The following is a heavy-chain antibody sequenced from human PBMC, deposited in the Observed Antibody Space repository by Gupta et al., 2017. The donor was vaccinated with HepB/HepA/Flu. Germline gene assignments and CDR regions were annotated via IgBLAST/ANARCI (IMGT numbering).Heavy chain of an antibody. CDR1: AFTFSSYA. V-gene: IGHV3-33*01. CDR2: VWSNTYTK. Sequence: QVQLVESGGYAVQPGRSLRLSCQASAFTFSSYAMHWGRQAPGKGLEWVAIVWSNTYTKYYADSVKGRFTISRDNSKNTVFLQMHRLRTEDTAGYYCVIARDGTFDIWGQGTKVTVSS. J-gene: IGHJ3*02. D-gene: IGHD3-10*01. CDR3: VIARDGTFDI.